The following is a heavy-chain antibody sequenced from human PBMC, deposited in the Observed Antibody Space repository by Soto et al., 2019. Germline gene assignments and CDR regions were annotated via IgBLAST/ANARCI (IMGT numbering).Heavy chain of an antibody. CDR2: IKTKSDGATT. Sequence: EFQLVESGGGLMKPGGSLRLSCTASGFNFGNAWMSWVRQAPGKGPEWVGRIKTKSDGATTDYAAPVKGRFSISRDDSKNLLFLQMDSLQTEDTAVYYCTTPSIGLYFDHWGQGTLVTVSS. CDR1: GFNFGNAW. CDR3: TTPSIGLYFDH. D-gene: IGHD3-3*02. V-gene: IGHV3-15*01. J-gene: IGHJ4*02.